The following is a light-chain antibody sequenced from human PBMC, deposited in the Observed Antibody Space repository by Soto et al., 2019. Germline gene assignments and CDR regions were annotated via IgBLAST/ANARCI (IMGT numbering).Light chain of an antibody. V-gene: IGKV3-20*01. CDR1: QSITDTY. CDR2: GAS. J-gene: IGKJ3*01. Sequence: EIVLTQSPGTLSLSPGDRATLSCRASQSITDTYLAWYQQKPGQAPRLLFYGASTRATGIPDRFSGSGSGSDFTLTISRLEPEDFAVYYCQHYVRSPFTFGPGTKVDIK. CDR3: QHYVRSPFT.